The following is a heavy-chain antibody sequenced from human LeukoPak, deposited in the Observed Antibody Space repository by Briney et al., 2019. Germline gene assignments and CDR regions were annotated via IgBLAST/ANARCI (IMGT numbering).Heavy chain of an antibody. CDR3: ARGGYYLDY. V-gene: IGHV4-59*01. D-gene: IGHD3-22*01. CDR1: GGSISSYY. J-gene: IGHJ4*02. CDR2: IYYSGST. Sequence: SETLSLTCTVSGGSISSYYWSWIRQPPGKGLEWIGYIYYSGSTDYNPSLKSRVTISVDTSKNQFSLKLSSVTAADTAVYYCARGGYYLDYWGQGTLVTVPS.